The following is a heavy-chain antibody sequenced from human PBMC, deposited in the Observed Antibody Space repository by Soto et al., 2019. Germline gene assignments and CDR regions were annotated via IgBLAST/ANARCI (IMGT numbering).Heavy chain of an antibody. V-gene: IGHV4-30-4*01. CDR2: IYYSGST. Sequence: SETLSLTCTVSGGSISSGDYYWSWIRQPPGKGLEWIGYIYYSGSTYYNPSLKSRVTISVDTSKNQFSLKLSSVTAADTAVYYCARGYSSSSKWFDPWGQGTLVTVSS. J-gene: IGHJ5*02. CDR3: ARGYSSSSKWFDP. D-gene: IGHD6-6*01. CDR1: GGSISSGDYY.